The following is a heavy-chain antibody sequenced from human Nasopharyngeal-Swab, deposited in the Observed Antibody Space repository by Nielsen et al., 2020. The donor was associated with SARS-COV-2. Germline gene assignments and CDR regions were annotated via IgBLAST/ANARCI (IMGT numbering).Heavy chain of an antibody. CDR2: ISSSSSTI. Sequence: GEYLKISCPASGFTFSSYSMNWVRQAPGKGLEWVSYISSSSSTIYYADSVKGRFTISRDNAKNSLYLQMNSLRAEDTAVYYCAREESGSYYPFFDYWGQGTLVTVSS. CDR3: AREESGSYYPFFDY. J-gene: IGHJ4*02. D-gene: IGHD1-26*01. V-gene: IGHV3-48*04. CDR1: GFTFSSYS.